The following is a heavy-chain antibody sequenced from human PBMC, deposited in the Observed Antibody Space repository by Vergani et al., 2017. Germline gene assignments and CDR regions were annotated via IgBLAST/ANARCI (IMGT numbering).Heavy chain of an antibody. V-gene: IGHV3-23*01. CDR1: GFTFSSYA. CDR2: ISGSCGST. Sequence: EVQLLESGGGLVQPGGSLRLSCAASGFTFSSYAMSWVRQAPGKGLEWGSAISGSCGSTYYADSVKGRFTISRDNSKNTLYLQMNSLRAEDTAVYYCAKTVTVTYSSSWYAGDDAFDIWGQGTMVTVSS. CDR3: AKTVTVTYSSSWYAGDDAFDI. D-gene: IGHD6-13*01. J-gene: IGHJ3*02.